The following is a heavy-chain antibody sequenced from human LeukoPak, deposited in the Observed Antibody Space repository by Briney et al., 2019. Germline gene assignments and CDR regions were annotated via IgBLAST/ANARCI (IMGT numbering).Heavy chain of an antibody. CDR2: VTYGGSVK. Sequence: GRSLRLSCAASGFTFSNFHMHWVRQAPGKGLEWVALVTYGGSVKYYGDPVKGRFTVSRDNSKSMLYLGMNSLRPDDTAVYYCARVRDQRVYYFDSWGQGTLVTVSS. J-gene: IGHJ4*02. CDR3: ARVRDQRVYYFDS. CDR1: GFTFSNFH. D-gene: IGHD2-8*01. V-gene: IGHV3-30*03.